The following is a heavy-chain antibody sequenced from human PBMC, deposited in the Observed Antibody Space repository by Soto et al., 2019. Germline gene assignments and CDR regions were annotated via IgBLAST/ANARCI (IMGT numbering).Heavy chain of an antibody. CDR3: ARTDWIVGIVVTSNGAFDI. D-gene: IGHD3-22*01. CDR2: IFSNDEK. CDR1: GFSLSNARMG. J-gene: IGHJ3*02. Sequence: QVTLKESGPVLVKPTETLTLTCTVSGFSLSNARMGVSWIRQPPGKALEWLAHIFSNDEKSYSTSLKSRLTNSKDTSKSQVVLTMTNMDPVDTATYYCARTDWIVGIVVTSNGAFDIWGQGTMVTVSS. V-gene: IGHV2-26*01.